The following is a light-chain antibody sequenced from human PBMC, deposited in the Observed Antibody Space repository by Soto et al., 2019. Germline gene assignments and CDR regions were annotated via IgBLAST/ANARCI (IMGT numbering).Light chain of an antibody. CDR3: MHRMNWHLT. CDR2: DAN. CDR1: ETVSSY. J-gene: IGKJ5*01. Sequence: DIVLTPSPVTLSLSPGDRATLSGRASETVSSYLLWYQQRPGQANRLIIYDANNRATGVPARFSGSGSETDFTLKISRLEPEDLGVYYCMHRMNWHLTVGTGTRLEIK. V-gene: IGKV3-11*01.